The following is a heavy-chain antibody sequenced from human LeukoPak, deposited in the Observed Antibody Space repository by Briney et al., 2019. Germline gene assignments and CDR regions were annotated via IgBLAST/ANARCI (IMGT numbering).Heavy chain of an antibody. J-gene: IGHJ4*02. CDR1: GFIFSSYA. Sequence: PGGSLRLSCAASGFIFSSYAMSWVRQAPGKGLAWVARMNSDGSATTYADSVKGRFTISRDNAKNTLYPQMNSLRAEDTAVYYCAREFEAPGFWAFDYWGQGTPVTASS. D-gene: IGHD3-16*01. CDR2: MNSDGSAT. V-gene: IGHV3-74*01. CDR3: AREFEAPGFWAFDY.